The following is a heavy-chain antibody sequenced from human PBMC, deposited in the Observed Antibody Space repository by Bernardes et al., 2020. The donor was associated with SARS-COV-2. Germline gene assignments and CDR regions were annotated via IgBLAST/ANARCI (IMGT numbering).Heavy chain of an antibody. CDR1: GFTFSSYG. Sequence: GGSLRLSCAGSGFTFSSYGMHWVRQAPGKGLEWVAFIHYVGSNIQYADSVKGRFTISRDNSKNTLYLQMNSLRTEDTAVYYCAKELNWNHFDYWGQGSLVTVSS. V-gene: IGHV3-30*02. CDR3: AKELNWNHFDY. CDR2: IHYVGSNI. D-gene: IGHD1-20*01. J-gene: IGHJ4*02.